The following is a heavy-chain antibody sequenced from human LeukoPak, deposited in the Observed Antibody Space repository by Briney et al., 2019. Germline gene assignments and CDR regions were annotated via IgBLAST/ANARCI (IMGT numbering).Heavy chain of an antibody. Sequence: SDTLSLTCAVSGYSLGKNYYWGWIRQPPGKGLEWVGRIYGTGSTSYNPSLMNRVTMSVDTSKNHFSLKLTSVTAADTAVYYCARYDSRGSASTRFDYWGQGILVTISS. CDR1: GYSLGKNYY. V-gene: IGHV4-38-2*01. J-gene: IGHJ4*02. D-gene: IGHD3-16*01. CDR2: IYGTGST. CDR3: ARYDSRGSASTRFDY.